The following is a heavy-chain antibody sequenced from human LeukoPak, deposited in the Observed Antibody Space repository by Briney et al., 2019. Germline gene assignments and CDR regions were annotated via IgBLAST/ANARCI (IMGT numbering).Heavy chain of an antibody. CDR1: GGSLSSYY. CDR2: IYYSGST. Sequence: SETLFLTCTVSGGSLSSYYWSWIRQPPGKGLEWIGYIYYSGSTNYNPSLKSRVTISVDTSKNQFSLKLSSVTAADTAVYYCARSHSVWTSFDYWGQGTLVTVSS. CDR3: ARSHSVWTSFDY. J-gene: IGHJ4*02. V-gene: IGHV4-59*01. D-gene: IGHD3/OR15-3a*01.